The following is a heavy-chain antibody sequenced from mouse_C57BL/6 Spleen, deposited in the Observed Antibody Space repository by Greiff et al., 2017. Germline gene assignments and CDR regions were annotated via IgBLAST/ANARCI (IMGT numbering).Heavy chain of an antibody. CDR3: AIGGSSLMGYAMDY. CDR1: GYAFSSSW. J-gene: IGHJ4*01. V-gene: IGHV1-82*01. D-gene: IGHD1-1*01. Sequence: QVQLQQSGPELVKPGASVKISCKASGYAFSSSWMNWVKQRPGKGLEWIGRIYPGDGDTNYNGKFKGKATLTADKSSSTAYMQLSSLTSEDSAVYFCAIGGSSLMGYAMDYWGQGTSVTVSS. CDR2: IYPGDGDT.